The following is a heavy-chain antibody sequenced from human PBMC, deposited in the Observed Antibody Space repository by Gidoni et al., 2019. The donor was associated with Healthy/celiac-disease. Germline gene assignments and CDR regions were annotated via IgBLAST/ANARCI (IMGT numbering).Heavy chain of an antibody. CDR3: AREGDYSKFDY. J-gene: IGHJ4*02. D-gene: IGHD4-4*01. Sequence: EVQLVESGGGLVQPGGAVGLSCAASGFTVSSNYMCWVRQAPGKGLEWVSVIYSGGSTYYADSVKGRFTISRDNSKNTLYLQMNSLRAEDTAVYYCAREGDYSKFDYWGQGTLVTVSS. CDR1: GFTVSSNY. CDR2: IYSGGST. V-gene: IGHV3-66*02.